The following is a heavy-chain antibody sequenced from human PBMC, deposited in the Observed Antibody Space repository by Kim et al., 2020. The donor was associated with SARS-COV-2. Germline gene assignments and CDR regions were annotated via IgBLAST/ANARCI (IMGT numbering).Heavy chain of an antibody. CDR3: ARTALGGLWFGDDPNYYGMDV. CDR1: GGSISSYY. J-gene: IGHJ6*02. V-gene: IGHV4-59*01. CDR2: INHSGST. D-gene: IGHD3-10*01. Sequence: SETLSLTCTVSGGSISSYYWSWIRQPPGKGLEWIGYINHSGSTNYNPSLKSRVTISVDTSKNQFSLKLSSVTAADTAVYYCARTALGGLWFGDDPNYYGMDVWGQGNTVTVSS.